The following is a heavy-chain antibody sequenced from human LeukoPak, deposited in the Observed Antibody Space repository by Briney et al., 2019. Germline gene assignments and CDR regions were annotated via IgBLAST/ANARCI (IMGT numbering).Heavy chain of an antibody. CDR3: ARGIAVAALDY. V-gene: IGHV3-13*01. J-gene: IGHJ4*02. D-gene: IGHD6-19*01. CDR1: GFTFSSYD. CDR2: IGTAGDT. Sequence: GGSLRLSCAASGFTFSSYDMHWVRQATGKGLEWISAIGTAGDTYYPGSVKGRFTISRENAKNSLYLQMNSLRAGDTAVYYCARGIAVAALDYWGQGTLVTVSS.